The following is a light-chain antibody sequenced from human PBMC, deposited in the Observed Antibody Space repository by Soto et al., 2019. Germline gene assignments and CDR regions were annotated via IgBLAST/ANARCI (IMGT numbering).Light chain of an antibody. J-gene: IGKJ2*01. CDR2: AAS. CDR1: QRISSY. V-gene: IGKV1-39*01. CDR3: QQSYSTPLYT. Sequence: DIQMTQSPSSLSASVGDRVTITCRASQRISSYLNWYQQKPGKAPKLLIYAASSLQSGVPSRFRGSGSGTVFTLTISSLQPEDFATYYCQQSYSTPLYTFGQGTKLEIK.